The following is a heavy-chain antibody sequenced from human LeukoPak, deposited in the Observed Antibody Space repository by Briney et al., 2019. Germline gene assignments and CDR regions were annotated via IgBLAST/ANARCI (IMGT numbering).Heavy chain of an antibody. Sequence: GGSLRLSCAASGFTFSSYTMNWVRQAPGKGLEWVSFIRYDGSNKYYADSVKGRSTISRDNSKNTLYLQMNSLRAEDTALYYCARGAYYNVLAGFKSRILGFDYWGQGTLVTVSS. D-gene: IGHD3-9*01. CDR2: IRYDGSNK. J-gene: IGHJ4*02. V-gene: IGHV3-30*02. CDR3: ARGAYYNVLAGFKSRILGFDY. CDR1: GFTFSSYT.